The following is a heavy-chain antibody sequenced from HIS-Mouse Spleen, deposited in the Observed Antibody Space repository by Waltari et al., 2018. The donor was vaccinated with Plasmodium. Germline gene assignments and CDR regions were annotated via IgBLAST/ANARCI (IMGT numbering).Heavy chain of an antibody. J-gene: IGHJ4*02. D-gene: IGHD3-10*01. CDR2: ISYDGSNK. Sequence: FTFRSYAMHWVRQAPGKGLEWVAVISYDGSNKYYADSVKGRFTISRDNSKNTLYLQMNSLRAEDTAVYYCAREAGSGGLYYFDYWGQGTLVTVSS. CDR1: FTFRSYA. V-gene: IGHV3-30-3*01. CDR3: AREAGSGGLYYFDY.